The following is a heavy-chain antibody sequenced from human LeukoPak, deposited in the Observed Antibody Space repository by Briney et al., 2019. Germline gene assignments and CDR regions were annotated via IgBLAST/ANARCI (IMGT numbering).Heavy chain of an antibody. CDR2: INRDGSTT. CDR3: AKDDSSGWYYFDY. CDR1: AFTFSGYY. D-gene: IGHD6-19*01. J-gene: IGHJ4*02. Sequence: PGGSLRLSCAASAFTFSGYYMHWVRQVPGTGLVWVSRINRDGSTTNYADSVKGRFTISRDNAKNSLYLQMNSLRAEDTALYYCAKDDSSGWYYFDYWGQGTLVTVSS. V-gene: IGHV3-74*01.